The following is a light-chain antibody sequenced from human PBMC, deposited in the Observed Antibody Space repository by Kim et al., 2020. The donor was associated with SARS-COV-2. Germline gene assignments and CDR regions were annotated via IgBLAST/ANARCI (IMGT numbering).Light chain of an antibody. CDR1: TSHVGNKG. CDR2: RND. Sequence: QNAPLPWPGDTSHVGNKGAAWLQQHQGRPPKLLSYRNDNRPSWISERFSASRSGNTASLTITGLQPEDEADYYCSSWDSSLNSYVFGTGTKVTVL. CDR3: SSWDSSLNSYV. V-gene: IGLV10-54*04. J-gene: IGLJ1*01.